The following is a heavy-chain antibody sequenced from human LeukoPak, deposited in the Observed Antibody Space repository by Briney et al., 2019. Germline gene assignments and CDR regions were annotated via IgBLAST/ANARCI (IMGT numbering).Heavy chain of an antibody. Sequence: GGSLRLSCAASGFTLSNYNMNWVRQAPGKGLEWDSHISSSSRSIYYADSVKGRFTISRDNAKNSLYLQMNSLRDEDTAVYYCAREYGSGTPDFDYWGQGTLVSVS. V-gene: IGHV3-48*02. J-gene: IGHJ4*02. D-gene: IGHD3-10*01. CDR2: ISSSSRSI. CDR3: AREYGSGTPDFDY. CDR1: GFTLSNYN.